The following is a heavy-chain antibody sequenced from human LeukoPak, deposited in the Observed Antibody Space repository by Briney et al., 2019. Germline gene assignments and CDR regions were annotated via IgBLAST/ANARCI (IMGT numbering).Heavy chain of an antibody. CDR3: AKSCNSGNCYYNY. D-gene: IGHD2/OR15-2a*01. CDR2: ISGSGSST. CDR1: GFTFSNCA. J-gene: IGHJ4*02. V-gene: IGHV3-23*01. Sequence: GGSLRLSCAASGFTFSNCAMSWVRQAPEKGLEWVSGISGSGSSTYYADSVKGRFTVSRDNSENTLSLQMNSLRADDTAIYYCAKSCNSGNCYYNYWGQGTLVTVSP.